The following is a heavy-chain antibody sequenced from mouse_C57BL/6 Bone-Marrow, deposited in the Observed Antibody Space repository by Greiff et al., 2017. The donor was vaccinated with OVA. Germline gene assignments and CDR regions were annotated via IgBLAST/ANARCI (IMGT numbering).Heavy chain of an antibody. Sequence: QVQLQQSGPELVKPGASVKISCKASGYAFSSSWMNWVKQRPGKGLEWIGRIYPGDGDTNYNGKFKGKATLTADKSSSTAYMQLSSLTSEDSAVYYCARGGDVYYYGYWGQGTTLTVSS. CDR3: ARGGDVYYYGY. J-gene: IGHJ2*01. V-gene: IGHV1-82*01. CDR2: IYPGDGDT. D-gene: IGHD3-3*01. CDR1: GYAFSSSW.